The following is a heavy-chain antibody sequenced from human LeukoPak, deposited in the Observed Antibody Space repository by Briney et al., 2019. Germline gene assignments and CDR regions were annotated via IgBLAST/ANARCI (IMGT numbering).Heavy chain of an antibody. CDR3: ARVDTAMTYIDY. CDR2: INPNSGGT. J-gene: IGHJ4*02. D-gene: IGHD5-18*01. CDR1: GYTFTGYY. Sequence: GASVKVSCKASGYTFTGYYMHWVRQAPGQGLEWMGWINPNSGGTNYAQKIQGRVTMTRDTSISTAYMELSRLRSDDTAVYYCARVDTAMTYIDYWGQGTLVTVSS. V-gene: IGHV1-2*02.